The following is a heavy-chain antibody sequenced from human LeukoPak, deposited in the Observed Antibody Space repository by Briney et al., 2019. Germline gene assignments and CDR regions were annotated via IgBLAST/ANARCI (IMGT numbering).Heavy chain of an antibody. CDR3: ARELVRDSGDQNPY. CDR1: GHSISSDYY. J-gene: IGHJ4*02. CDR2: IYHTGST. Sequence: PSETLSLTCTVSGHSISSDYYWGWIRQPPGKGLEWIANIYHTGSTYYNPSLKSRVTISVDTSKSQFSLKLNSVTAADTAVYYCARELVRDSGDQNPYWGQGTLVTVSS. V-gene: IGHV4-38-2*02. D-gene: IGHD4-17*01.